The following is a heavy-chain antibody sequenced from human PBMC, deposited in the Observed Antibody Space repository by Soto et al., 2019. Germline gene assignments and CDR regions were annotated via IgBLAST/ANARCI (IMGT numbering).Heavy chain of an antibody. Sequence: SETLSLTCTVSGGSISSYYWSWIRQPPGKGLEWIGYIYYSGSTNYNPSLKSRVTISVDTSKNQFSLKLSSVTAADTAVYYCARSITYCYDSSGYWRENWFDPWGQGTLVTVSS. CDR2: IYYSGST. CDR3: ARSITYCYDSSGYWRENWFDP. D-gene: IGHD3-22*01. J-gene: IGHJ5*02. V-gene: IGHV4-59*01. CDR1: GGSISSYY.